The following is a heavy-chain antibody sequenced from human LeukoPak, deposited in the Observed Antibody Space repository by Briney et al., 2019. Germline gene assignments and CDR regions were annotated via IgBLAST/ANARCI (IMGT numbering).Heavy chain of an antibody. CDR1: GFTFKVYA. D-gene: IGHD1-26*01. Sequence: GGSLRLSCTASGFTFKVYATSGVRGAPEKGGEGISTIFGESGGVYYADSVGGRFPMSRDNSKNTLYLQMNSLRGDDTAVYYCAKQEGWDLGNYYADHWGRGTLVTVSS. CDR2: IFGESGGV. J-gene: IGHJ5*02. CDR3: AKQEGWDLGNYYADH. V-gene: IGHV3-23*01.